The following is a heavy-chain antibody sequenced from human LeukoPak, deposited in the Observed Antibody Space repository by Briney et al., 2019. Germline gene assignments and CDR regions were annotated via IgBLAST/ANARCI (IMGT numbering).Heavy chain of an antibody. CDR2: ILRDETYT. Sequence: GGSLRLSCAASGFTVSSSQMHWVRQAPGKGLVWVSRILRDETYTNYADSVRGRFTISRDNANNMLFLQMNSLRGEDTAVYFCTRDPGSDTRDWYFDVWGRGTLVTVSA. D-gene: IGHD6-25*01. CDR1: GFTVSSSQ. J-gene: IGHJ2*01. V-gene: IGHV3-74*01. CDR3: TRDPGSDTRDWYFDV.